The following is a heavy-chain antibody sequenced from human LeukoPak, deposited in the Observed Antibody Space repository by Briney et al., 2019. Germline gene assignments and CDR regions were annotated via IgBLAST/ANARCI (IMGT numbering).Heavy chain of an antibody. CDR3: AKTTLVVPAARPHSFGP. V-gene: IGHV3-23*01. CDR2: ISGSGGST. J-gene: IGHJ5*02. D-gene: IGHD2-2*01. Sequence: GGSLRLSCAASGFTFSSYAMSWVRQAPGKGLEWVSAISGSGGSTYYADSVKGRFTISRDNSKNTLYLQMNSLRAEDTAVYYCAKTTLVVPAARPHSFGPWGQGTLVTVSS. CDR1: GFTFSSYA.